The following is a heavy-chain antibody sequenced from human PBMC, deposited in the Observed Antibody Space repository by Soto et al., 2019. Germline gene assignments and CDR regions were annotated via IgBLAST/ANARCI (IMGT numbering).Heavy chain of an antibody. CDR3: ARSAPAFGYCSSTSCSNRGSFQH. J-gene: IGHJ1*01. Sequence: GASVKVSCKASGYIFTSYYMHWVRHAPGQGLEWMGIINPSSGSTSYAQKFQGRVTMTRDTSTSTVYMELSSLRSEDTAVYYCARSAPAFGYCSSTSCSNRGSFQHWG. CDR1: GYIFTSYY. V-gene: IGHV1-46*01. D-gene: IGHD2-2*03. CDR2: INPSSGST.